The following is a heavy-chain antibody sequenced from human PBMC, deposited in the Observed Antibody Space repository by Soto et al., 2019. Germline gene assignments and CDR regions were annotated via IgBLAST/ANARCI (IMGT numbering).Heavy chain of an antibody. V-gene: IGHV3-33*01. D-gene: IGHD3-22*01. CDR2: IWYDGSNK. J-gene: IGHJ4*02. CDR1: GFSFSTYG. Sequence: PGGSLRLSCAASGFSFSTYGMHWIRQAPGKGLEWVAVIWYDGSNKDYADSVKGRFTISRDNYKNTLYLQMNSLRAEDTAVYYCARGGPYDSSPLDYWGQGTLVTVSS. CDR3: ARGGPYDSSPLDY.